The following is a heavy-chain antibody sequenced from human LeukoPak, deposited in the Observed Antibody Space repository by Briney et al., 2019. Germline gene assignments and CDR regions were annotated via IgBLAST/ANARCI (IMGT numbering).Heavy chain of an antibody. CDR1: GGSISSGGYY. CDR2: IYYSGST. Sequence: SETLSLTCTVSGGSISSGGYYWSWIRQHPGKGLEWIGYIYYSGSTYYNPSLKSRVTISVDTSKNQFSLKLSSVTAADTAVYYCARGVGSGWYHFDYWGQGTLVTVSS. CDR3: ARGVGSGWYHFDY. D-gene: IGHD6-19*01. J-gene: IGHJ4*02. V-gene: IGHV4-31*03.